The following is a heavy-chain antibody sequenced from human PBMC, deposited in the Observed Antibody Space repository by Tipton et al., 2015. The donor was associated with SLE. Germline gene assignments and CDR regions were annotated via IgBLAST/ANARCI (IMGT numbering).Heavy chain of an antibody. J-gene: IGHJ4*02. V-gene: IGHV1-8*01. D-gene: IGHD3-22*01. CDR1: GYTFTSHD. Sequence: QSGPEVKKPGASVKVSCATSGYTFTSHDINWVRQATGQGLEWMGWMNPNSGNTDYAQKFQGRVTMTGNASISTAYMELSSLRSDDTAVYYCARGGSYYDSGGYFYYFDYWGQGALVTVSS. CDR3: ARGGSYYDSGGYFYYFDY. CDR2: MNPNSGNT.